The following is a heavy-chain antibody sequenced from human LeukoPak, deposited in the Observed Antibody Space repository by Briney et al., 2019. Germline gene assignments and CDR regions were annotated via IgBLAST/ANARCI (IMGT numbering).Heavy chain of an antibody. J-gene: IGHJ4*02. Sequence: GGSLRLSCAASGFTFSNYVMSWVRQAPGKGLEWVSSISSSGGNTYYADSVKGRFIISRDNSKNTLYLQMNSLRAEDTALYYCAEEVGNTYPTFDYWGQGTLVTVSS. CDR2: ISSSGGNT. V-gene: IGHV3-23*01. D-gene: IGHD1-26*01. CDR1: GFTFSNYV. CDR3: AEEVGNTYPTFDY.